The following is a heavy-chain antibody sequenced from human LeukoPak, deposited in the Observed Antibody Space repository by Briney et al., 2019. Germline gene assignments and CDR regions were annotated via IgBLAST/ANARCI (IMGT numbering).Heavy chain of an antibody. CDR1: GYTFTSYA. V-gene: IGHV7-4-1*02. CDR2: INTNTGNP. CDR3: ARDPAYYGSGSLSAFDI. J-gene: IGHJ3*02. D-gene: IGHD3-10*01. Sequence: ASVKVSCKASGYTFTSYAMNWVRQAPGQGLEWMGWINTNTGNPTYAQGFTGRFVFSLDTSVSTAYLQISSLKAEDTAVYYCARDPAYYGSGSLSAFDIWGQGTMVTVSS.